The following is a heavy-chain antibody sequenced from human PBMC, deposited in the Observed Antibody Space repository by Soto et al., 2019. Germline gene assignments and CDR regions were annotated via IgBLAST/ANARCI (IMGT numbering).Heavy chain of an antibody. CDR2: INDRGSI. V-gene: IGHV4-34*01. CDR1: GGSFSGYY. CDR3: ARESHDILTGPPWVWYFDL. D-gene: IGHD3-9*01. J-gene: IGHJ2*01. Sequence: QVQLQQWGAGPLRPLETLSLTCGVSGGSFSGYYWAWIRQSPGKGLEGIGEINDRGSINYNPSLKSRVSLSVDTSKNHYSLNLRSVTAADTAVYYCARESHDILTGPPWVWYFDLWGRGTLVTVSS.